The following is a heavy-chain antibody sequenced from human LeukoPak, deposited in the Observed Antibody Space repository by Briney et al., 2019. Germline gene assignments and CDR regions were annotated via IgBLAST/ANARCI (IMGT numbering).Heavy chain of an antibody. CDR3: ARDRSEMATVDAFDI. Sequence: SETLSLTCTVSGGSIRGYYWSWIRQPPGKRLEWIAYIYNSGSTNYNPSLKSRVTISVDTSKNQFSLKLTSVTAADTAVYYCARDRSEMATVDAFDIWGQGTMVTVSS. V-gene: IGHV4-59*12. CDR1: GGSIRGYY. D-gene: IGHD5-24*01. J-gene: IGHJ3*02. CDR2: IYNSGST.